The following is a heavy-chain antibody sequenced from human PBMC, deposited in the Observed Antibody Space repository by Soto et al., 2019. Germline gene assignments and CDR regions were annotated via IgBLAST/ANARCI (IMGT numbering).Heavy chain of an antibody. CDR2: IRSKANSYAT. Sequence: PGGSHRLSSAASGLPFIGSAMHWVRQATGKGLEWVGRIRSKANSYATAYAASVKGRFTISRDDSKNTAYLQMNSLKTEDTAVYYCAKSAGSYSGPSYQLLCDYWGQGTLVTVSS. J-gene: IGHJ4*02. D-gene: IGHD2-2*01. CDR3: AKSAGSYSGPSYQLLCDY. V-gene: IGHV3-73*01. CDR1: GLPFIGSA.